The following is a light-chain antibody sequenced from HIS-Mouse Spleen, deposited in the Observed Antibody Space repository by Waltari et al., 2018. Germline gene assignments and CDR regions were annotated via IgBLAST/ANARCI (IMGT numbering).Light chain of an antibody. J-gene: IGLJ3*02. Sequence: QSVLTQPPSVSGAPGQRVPISCTGSSSHIGAGYAVHWYQQLPGTAPKLPIYGNSNRPSGVPDRFSGSKSGTSASLAITGLQAEDEADYYCQSYDSSLSGSVFGGGTKLTVL. CDR1: SSHIGAGYA. CDR2: GNS. CDR3: QSYDSSLSGSV. V-gene: IGLV1-40*01.